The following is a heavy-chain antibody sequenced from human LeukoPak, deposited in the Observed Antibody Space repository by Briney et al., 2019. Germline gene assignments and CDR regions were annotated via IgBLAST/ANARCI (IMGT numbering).Heavy chain of an antibody. CDR1: GGSISSYY. D-gene: IGHD3-16*01. J-gene: IGHJ3*02. V-gene: IGHV4-59*08. CDR2: IYYSGST. CDR3: ASAPKTYYDYVRGHTGAFDI. Sequence: SETLSLTCTVSGGSISSYYWSWIRQPPGKGLEWIGYIYYSGSTNYNPSLKSRVTISVDTSKNQFSLKLSSVTAADTAVYYCASAPKTYYDYVRGHTGAFDIWGQGTMVTVSS.